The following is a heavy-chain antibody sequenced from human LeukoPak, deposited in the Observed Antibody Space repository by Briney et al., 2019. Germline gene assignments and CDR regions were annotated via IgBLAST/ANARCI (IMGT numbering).Heavy chain of an antibody. CDR2: IYSDNT. CDR3: ARRAGAYSHPYDY. CDR1: GLSISSKY. D-gene: IGHD4/OR15-4a*01. V-gene: IGHV3-53*01. J-gene: IGHJ4*02. Sequence: HPGGSLRLSCAASGLSISSKYMTSVPQATGKGLEWVSSIYSDNTHYSDSVKGRFTISRDNSKNTLYLQMNSLRAEDTAVYYCARRAGAYSHPYDYWGQGTLVTVSS.